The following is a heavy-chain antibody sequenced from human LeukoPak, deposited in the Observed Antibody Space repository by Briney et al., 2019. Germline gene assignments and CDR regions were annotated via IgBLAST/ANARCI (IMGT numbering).Heavy chain of an antibody. CDR1: GGTFSSYA. Sequence: GASVKVSCKASGGTFSSYAISWVRQAPGQGLEWMGRIIPIFSIANYAQKFQGRVTITADKSTSTAYMELSSLRSEDTAVYYCARADGYNLDYWGQGTLVTVSS. CDR3: ARADGYNLDY. V-gene: IGHV1-69*04. CDR2: IIPIFSIA. D-gene: IGHD5-24*01. J-gene: IGHJ4*02.